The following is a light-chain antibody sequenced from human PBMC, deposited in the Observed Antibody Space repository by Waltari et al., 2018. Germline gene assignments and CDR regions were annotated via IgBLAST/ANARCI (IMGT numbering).Light chain of an antibody. CDR2: KAS. Sequence: DLQMPQSPSTLSASVGDRVTITCRASQTISNRLAWYQQKPGKAPKVLIYKASDLQSGVPSRFSGSGSGTEFTLTISSLQPDDFATYYCQHYNNYPLTFGGGTKVEIK. CDR3: QHYNNYPLT. CDR1: QTISNR. V-gene: IGKV1-5*03. J-gene: IGKJ4*01.